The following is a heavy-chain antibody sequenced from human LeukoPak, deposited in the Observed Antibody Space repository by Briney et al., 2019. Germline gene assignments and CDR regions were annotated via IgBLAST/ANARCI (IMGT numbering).Heavy chain of an antibody. CDR2: IYYSGST. J-gene: IGHJ6*03. CDR3: ARVSTMVRGVIIRYYYMDV. Sequence: KTSETLSLTCTVSGGSISSYYWSWIRQPPGKGLEWIGYIYYSGSTNYNPSLKSRVTISVDTSKNQFSLKLSSVTAADTAVYYCARVSTMVRGVIIRYYYMDVWGKGTTVTISS. V-gene: IGHV4-59*01. D-gene: IGHD3-10*01. CDR1: GGSISSYY.